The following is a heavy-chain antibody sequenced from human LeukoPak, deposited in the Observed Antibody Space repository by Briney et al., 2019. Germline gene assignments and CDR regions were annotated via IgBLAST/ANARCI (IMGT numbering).Heavy chain of an antibody. D-gene: IGHD6-19*01. V-gene: IGHV4-4*07. Sequence: SETLSLTCAVSGGSITGFFWTWIRQPAGEGLQYIGRIFSSGGANYNPSLQSRVAMSVDTSQNLFSLKLTSVTAADTAAYFCARVATPDVSSPLDFWGQGILVTVSP. J-gene: IGHJ4*02. CDR3: ARVATPDVSSPLDF. CDR1: GGSITGFF. CDR2: IFSSGGA.